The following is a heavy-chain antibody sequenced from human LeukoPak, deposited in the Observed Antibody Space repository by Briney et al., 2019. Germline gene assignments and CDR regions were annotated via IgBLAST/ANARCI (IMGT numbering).Heavy chain of an antibody. CDR1: GFTFSGYA. CDR2: IYYSGST. D-gene: IGHD1/OR15-1a*01. V-gene: IGHV4-38-2*01. J-gene: IGHJ4*02. CDR3: ARNNIGTRTYDY. Sequence: GSLRLSCAASGFTFSGYAMSWIRQPPGKGLDWIGNIYYSGSTYYNPSLKSRVTISVDTSKNQFSLKLTSVTAADTAVYYCARNNIGTRTYDYWGQGTLVTVSS.